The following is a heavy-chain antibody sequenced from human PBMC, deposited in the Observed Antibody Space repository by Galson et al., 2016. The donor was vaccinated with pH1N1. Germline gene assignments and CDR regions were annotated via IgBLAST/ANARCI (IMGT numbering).Heavy chain of an antibody. CDR1: GYTLSDLS. D-gene: IGHD5-12*01. V-gene: IGHV1-24*01. CDR3: ATLRYNFFCMDV. CDR2: FNPEDGEA. J-gene: IGHJ6*03. Sequence: SVKVSCKVSGYTLSDLSIQWVLQAPGKRLERMGGFNPEDGEALYAQKFQGRVKVTEDISTDTAFMELRRLRSEDTAVYYCATLRYNFFCMDVWGTGTTVIVSS.